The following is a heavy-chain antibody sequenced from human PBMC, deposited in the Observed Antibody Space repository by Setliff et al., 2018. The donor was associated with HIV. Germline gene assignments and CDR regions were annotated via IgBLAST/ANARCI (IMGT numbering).Heavy chain of an antibody. V-gene: IGHV3-15*01. D-gene: IGHD2-21*01. J-gene: IGHJ3*02. CDR3: ATDVLYSGGALNN. CDR1: GFTFDDYA. CDR2: IKSKYHGGTA. Sequence: PGGSLRLSCAASGFTFDDYALTWVRQAPGEGPEWVGRIKSKYHGGTADYAASVKGRFTISRDDSKNTVYLQMHGLKIEDTALYYCATDVLYSGGALNNWGQGTVVTVSS.